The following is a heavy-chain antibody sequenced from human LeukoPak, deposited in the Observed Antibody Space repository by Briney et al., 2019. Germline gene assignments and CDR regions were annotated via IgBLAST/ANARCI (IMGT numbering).Heavy chain of an antibody. D-gene: IGHD3-22*01. Sequence: SETLSLTCTVSGGSIGSYYWSWIRQPAGKGLEWIGRIYTSGSTNYNPSLKSRVTMSVDTSKNQFSLKLSSVTAADTAVYYCARYYYDSSGYYYSWFDPWGQGTLVTVSS. V-gene: IGHV4-4*07. CDR2: IYTSGST. J-gene: IGHJ5*02. CDR1: GGSIGSYY. CDR3: ARYYYDSSGYYYSWFDP.